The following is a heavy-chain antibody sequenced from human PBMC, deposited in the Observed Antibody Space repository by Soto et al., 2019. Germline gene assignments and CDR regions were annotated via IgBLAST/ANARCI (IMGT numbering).Heavy chain of an antibody. CDR1: GFTFSSYW. J-gene: IGHJ6*02. D-gene: IGHD3-3*01. CDR3: ARAGYYDFWSGYHYGMDV. V-gene: IGHV3-74*01. CDR2: INSDGSST. Sequence: GGSLRLSCAASGFTFSSYWMHWVRQAPGKGLVWVSRINSDGSSTNYADSVKGRFTISRDNVKNTLYLQMNSPRAEDTAVYYCARAGYYDFWSGYHYGMDVWGQGTTVTVSS.